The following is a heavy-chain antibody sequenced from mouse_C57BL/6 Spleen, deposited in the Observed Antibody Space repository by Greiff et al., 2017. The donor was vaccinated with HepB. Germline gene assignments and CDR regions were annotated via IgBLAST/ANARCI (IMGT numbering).Heavy chain of an antibody. Sequence: VKLMESGAELVRPGTSVKVSCKASGYAFTNYLIEWVKQRPGQGLEWIGVINPGSGGTNYNEKFKGKATLTADKSSSTAYMQLSSLTSEDSAVYFCARSTTVEGGYFDVWGTGTTVTVSS. CDR2: INPGSGGT. J-gene: IGHJ1*03. V-gene: IGHV1-54*01. D-gene: IGHD1-1*01. CDR3: ARSTTVEGGYFDV. CDR1: GYAFTNYL.